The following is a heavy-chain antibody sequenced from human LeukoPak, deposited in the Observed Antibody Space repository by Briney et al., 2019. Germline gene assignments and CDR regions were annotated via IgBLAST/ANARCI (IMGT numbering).Heavy chain of an antibody. CDR2: IYYSGST. CDR3: ARGMYLVLLDY. CDR1: GGSISSGGYY. V-gene: IGHV4-31*03. Sequence: PSETLSLTCTVSGGSISSGGYYWSWLRQHPGKGLEWIGYIYYSGSTYYNPSLKSRVTISVDTSKNQFSLKLSSVTAADTAVYYCARGMYLVLLDYWGQGTLVTVSS. D-gene: IGHD4/OR15-4a*01. J-gene: IGHJ4*02.